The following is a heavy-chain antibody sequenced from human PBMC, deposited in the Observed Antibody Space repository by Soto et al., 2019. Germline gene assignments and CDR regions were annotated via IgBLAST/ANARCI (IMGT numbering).Heavy chain of an antibody. CDR1: GYIFIDYW. CDR2: VYPRDSDT. J-gene: IGHJ4*02. Sequence: PGASLKISCKASGYIFIDYWIGWVRQMPGKGLGWMGIVYPRDSDTRYSPSFQGQVTISADRSTGTAFLQWRSLKASDTALYYCARPPLPGYSIHFNSWGQGTLVTVSS. CDR3: ARPPLPGYSIHFNS. D-gene: IGHD2-15*01. V-gene: IGHV5-51*01.